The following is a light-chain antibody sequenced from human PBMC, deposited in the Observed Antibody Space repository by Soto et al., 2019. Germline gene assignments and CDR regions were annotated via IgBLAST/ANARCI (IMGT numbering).Light chain of an antibody. V-gene: IGLV2-14*01. CDR2: NVS. CDR3: SSFTSSNTVL. CDR1: SSDVGGYNY. J-gene: IGLJ2*01. Sequence: QSARTQPASVSGSPGQSITISCTGTSSDVGGYNYVSWYQQHPGKAPKLIIYNVSNRPSGVSNRFSGSKSGNTASLTISGLQAEDEGHYYCSSFTSSNTVLFGGGTKVTVL.